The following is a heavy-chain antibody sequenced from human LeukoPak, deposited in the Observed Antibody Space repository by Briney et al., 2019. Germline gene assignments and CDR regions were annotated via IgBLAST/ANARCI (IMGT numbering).Heavy chain of an antibody. Sequence: HGESLKISCKGSGYSFTSYWIGWVRQMPGKGLEWMGMIYPGDSDTRYSPSFQGQVTISADKSISTAYLQWSSLKASDTAMYYCARFYTRIGIAVAGSSNELDYWGQGTLVTVSS. CDR1: GYSFTSYW. CDR2: IYPGDSDT. CDR3: ARFYTRIGIAVAGSSNELDY. D-gene: IGHD6-19*01. V-gene: IGHV5-51*01. J-gene: IGHJ4*02.